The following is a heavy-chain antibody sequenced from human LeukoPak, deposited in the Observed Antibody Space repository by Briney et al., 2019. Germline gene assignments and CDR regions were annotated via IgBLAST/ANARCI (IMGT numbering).Heavy chain of an antibody. CDR3: ARDPNGDYIGTFDM. V-gene: IGHV3-23*01. CDR1: GFTFSTYA. J-gene: IGHJ3*02. CDR2: ISGRGGSQ. D-gene: IGHD4-17*01. Sequence: GGSLRLSCAPSGFTFSTYAMTWVRQAPGKGLEWVSGISGRGGSQHYADSVKGRFTISRDNSKDMLYLQMNGLRVEDTAVYFCARDPNGDYIGTFDMWGRGTMVSVSS.